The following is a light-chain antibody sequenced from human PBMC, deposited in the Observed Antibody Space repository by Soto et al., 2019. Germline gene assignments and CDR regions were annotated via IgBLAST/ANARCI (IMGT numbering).Light chain of an antibody. J-gene: IGKJ1*01. CDR3: QQYDNWWT. CDR1: QSVNSY. CDR2: GAS. V-gene: IGKV3-15*01. Sequence: EIVMTQSPATLSVSPGERATLSCRASQSVNSYLGWYQQKPEQASRLLIYGASTRATGIPARFSGSGSGTPFTLTISSLQSEDFAVYFCQQYDNWWTFGKGTTL.